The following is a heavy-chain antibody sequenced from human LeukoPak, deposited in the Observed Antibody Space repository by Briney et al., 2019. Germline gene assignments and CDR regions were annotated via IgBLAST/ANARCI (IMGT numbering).Heavy chain of an antibody. CDR1: GFTFSGYW. CDR2: INTDGSTT. V-gene: IGHV3-74*01. Sequence: GGSLRLSCATSGFTFSGYWMHWVRQAPGKGLVWVSRINTDGSTTSYADSVKGRFSISRDNGKNTLYLQMNSLRDEDTAVYYCARDDSSGYYSYYYYYGMDVWGQGTTVTVSS. J-gene: IGHJ6*02. D-gene: IGHD3-22*01. CDR3: ARDDSSGYYSYYYYYGMDV.